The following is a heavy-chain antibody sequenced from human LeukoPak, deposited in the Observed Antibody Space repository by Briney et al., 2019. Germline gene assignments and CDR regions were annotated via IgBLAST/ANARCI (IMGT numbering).Heavy chain of an antibody. CDR2: INPSGGST. CDR3: ASLLIRNYYDSSGYYSGRFDY. D-gene: IGHD3-22*01. V-gene: IGHV1-46*01. J-gene: IGHJ4*02. Sequence: ASVKVSCKASGYTFTSYYMHWVRQAPGRGLEWMGIINPSGGSTSYAQKFQGRVTMTRDTSTSTVYMELSSLRSEDTAVYYCASLLIRNYYDSSGYYSGRFDYWGQGTLVTVSS. CDR1: GYTFTSYY.